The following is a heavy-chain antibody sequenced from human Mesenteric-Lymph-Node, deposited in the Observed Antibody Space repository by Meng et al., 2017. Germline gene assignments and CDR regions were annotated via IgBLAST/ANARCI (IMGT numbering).Heavy chain of an antibody. CDR2: ISYAGSNK. V-gene: IGHV3-30*03. J-gene: IGHJ4*02. CDR3: ARRGDGSGYYLDS. CDR1: GFTFSSYG. Sequence: QVQLVESGGGVVQPGRSLRLSCTVSGFTFSSYGMHWVRQDPGKGLEWVAVISYAGSNKYYADSVKGRFTISKDNSKSTLYLQMNSLRTEDTAVYYCARRGDGSGYYLDSWGQGTLVTVSS. D-gene: IGHD3-22*01.